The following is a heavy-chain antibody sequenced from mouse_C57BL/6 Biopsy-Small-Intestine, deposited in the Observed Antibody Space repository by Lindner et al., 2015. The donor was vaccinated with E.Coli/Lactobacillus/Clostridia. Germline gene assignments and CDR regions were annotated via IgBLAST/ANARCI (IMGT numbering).Heavy chain of an antibody. D-gene: IGHD1-1*01. V-gene: IGHV1-36*01. J-gene: IGHJ2*01. CDR1: GFTFTDYY. CDR3: ARSVYYGSSPFDY. CDR2: VYPYTGGT. Sequence: VQLQESGPVLVKPGPSVKISCKASGFTFTDYYIHWVKQSHGKSLEWIGLVYPYTGGTSYNQKFKGKATLTVDTSSSTAYLELNSLTSEDSAVYYCARSVYYGSSPFDYWGQGTTLTVSS.